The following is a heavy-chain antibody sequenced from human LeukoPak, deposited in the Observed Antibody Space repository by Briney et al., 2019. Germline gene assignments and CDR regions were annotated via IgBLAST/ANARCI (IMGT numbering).Heavy chain of an antibody. V-gene: IGHV4-61*08. D-gene: IGHD4-17*01. J-gene: IGHJ4*02. CDR3: ARGILGSDDYVD. Sequence: SETLSLTCTVSGGSISSGGYYWSWIRQHPGKGLEWIGYIYYSGSTNYNPSLKSRVTISVDTSKNQFSLKLSSVTAADTAVYYCARGILGSDDYVDWGQGTLVTVSS. CDR1: GGSISSGGYY. CDR2: IYYSGST.